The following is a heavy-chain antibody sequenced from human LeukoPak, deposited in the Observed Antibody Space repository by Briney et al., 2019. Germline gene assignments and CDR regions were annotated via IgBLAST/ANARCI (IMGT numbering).Heavy chain of an antibody. Sequence: SSETLSLTCTVSGYSISNGYYWVWIRQPPGKGLEWIGSLYHSDSVYYNTALKSRVSMSVDTSKNQFSLKLSFVTAADTAVYYCASHHDSYYYYYIDVGGSGTTVTVSS. D-gene: IGHD1-14*01. CDR2: LYHSDSV. V-gene: IGHV4-38-2*02. CDR1: GYSISNGYY. J-gene: IGHJ6*03. CDR3: ASHHDSYYYYYIDV.